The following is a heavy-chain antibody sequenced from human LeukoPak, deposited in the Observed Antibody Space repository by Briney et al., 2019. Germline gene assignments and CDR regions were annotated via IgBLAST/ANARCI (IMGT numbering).Heavy chain of an antibody. CDR1: GFTFSSYW. Sequence: GGSLRLSCAASGFTFSSYWMSWVRQAPGKGLEWVANIKQDGSEKYYVDSVKGRFTISRDNAKSSLYLQMNSLRAEDTAVYYCARDGLLRYFDWFEGTLNWFDPWGQGTLVTVSS. V-gene: IGHV3-7*01. CDR2: IKQDGSEK. D-gene: IGHD3-9*01. J-gene: IGHJ5*02. CDR3: ARDGLLRYFDWFEGTLNWFDP.